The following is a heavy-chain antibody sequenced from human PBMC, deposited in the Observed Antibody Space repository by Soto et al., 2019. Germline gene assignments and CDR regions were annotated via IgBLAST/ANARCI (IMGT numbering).Heavy chain of an antibody. CDR1: GGSISSGGYY. CDR2: IYYSGST. J-gene: IGHJ4*02. V-gene: IGHV4-31*03. CDR3: ARERYYGSGSYPFLDY. D-gene: IGHD3-10*01. Sequence: PSETLSLTCTVSGGSISSGGYYWSWIRQHPGKGLEWIGYIYYSGSTYYNPSLKSRVTISVDTSKNQFSLKLSSVTAADTAVYYCARERYYGSGSYPFLDYWGQGTLVTVSS.